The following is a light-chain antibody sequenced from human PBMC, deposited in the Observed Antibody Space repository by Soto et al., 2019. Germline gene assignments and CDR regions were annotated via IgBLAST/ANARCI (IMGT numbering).Light chain of an antibody. J-gene: IGLJ3*02. Sequence: QSALTQPASVSGSPGQSITISCTGTSSDVGGYKYVSWYQQHPGKAPKLMIYEVSNRPSGVSNRSSGSKSGNTASLTISGLQAEDEADYYCSSYTSSSTQVFGGGTKLTVL. CDR1: SSDVGGYKY. CDR3: SSYTSSSTQV. CDR2: EVS. V-gene: IGLV2-14*01.